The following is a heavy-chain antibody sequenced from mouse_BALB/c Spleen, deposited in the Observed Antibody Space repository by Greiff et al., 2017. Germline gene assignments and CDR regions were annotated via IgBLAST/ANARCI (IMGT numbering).Heavy chain of an antibody. J-gene: IGHJ4*01. CDR1: GYSITSDYA. V-gene: IGHV3-2*02. CDR2: ISYSGST. CDR3: ARSYDFYAMDY. Sequence: EGKLVESGPGLVKPSQSLSLTCTVTGYSITSDYAWNWIRQFPGNKLEWMGYISYSGSTSYNPSLKSRISITRDTSKNQFFLQLNSVTTEDTATYYCARSYDFYAMDYWGQGTSVTVSS.